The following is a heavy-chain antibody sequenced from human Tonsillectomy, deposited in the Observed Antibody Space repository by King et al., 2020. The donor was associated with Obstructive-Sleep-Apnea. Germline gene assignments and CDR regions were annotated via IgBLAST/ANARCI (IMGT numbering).Heavy chain of an antibody. CDR3: AKGQYFGRYDY. D-gene: IGHD3-9*01. CDR2: MNHSGRT. V-gene: IGHV4-34*01. CDR1: GASFSGYY. Sequence: VQLQQWGAGLLKPSETLSLTCAVDGASFSGYYWSWIRQPPGRGREGIVEMNHSGRTNYNPSLKSRVTILLDTSKNQFSLKLTSVTAADTAVYYCAKGQYFGRYDYWGQGTLVTVSS. J-gene: IGHJ4*02.